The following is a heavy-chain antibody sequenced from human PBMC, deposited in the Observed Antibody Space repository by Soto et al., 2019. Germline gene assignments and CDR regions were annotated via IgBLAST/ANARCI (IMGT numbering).Heavy chain of an antibody. CDR3: ARDNYGDTYYFDY. CDR2: IYYSGST. Sequence: PSETLSLTCTVSGGSISSGAYYWSWVRQPPGKGPEWIGYIYYSGSTYYNPSLKSRVTISVDTSKNQFSLKLSSVTATDTAVYYCARDNYGDTYYFDYWGQGTLVTVSS. CDR1: GGSISSGAYY. V-gene: IGHV4-30-4*01. J-gene: IGHJ4*02. D-gene: IGHD4-17*01.